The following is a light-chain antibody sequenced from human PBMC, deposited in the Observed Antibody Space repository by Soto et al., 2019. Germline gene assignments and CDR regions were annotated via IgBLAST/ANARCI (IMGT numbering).Light chain of an antibody. CDR3: HHYGGSPIT. V-gene: IGKV3-20*01. CDR1: QSVNSDY. Sequence: QSPGTLSLSPGERATLSCRASQSVNSDYLGWFQQKPGQAPRLLIYGASTRATGIPDRFSGSGSGTDFTLTISRLEPEDFAVYYCHHYGGSPITFGQGTRLEIK. J-gene: IGKJ5*01. CDR2: GAS.